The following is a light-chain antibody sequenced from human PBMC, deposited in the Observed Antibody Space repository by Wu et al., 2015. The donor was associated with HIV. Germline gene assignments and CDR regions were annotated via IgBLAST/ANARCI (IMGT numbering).Light chain of an antibody. CDR2: QAS. CDR1: QSISSW. V-gene: IGKV1-5*03. Sequence: DIQMTQSPSTLSASVGGRVTITCRASQSISSWLAWYQQKPGKPPKFLIYQASSLETGVPSRFTGSGSGTEFTLTISSLQPDDFATYYCQQYNSYSSYSFGQGTKLEIK. J-gene: IGKJ2*03. CDR3: QQYNSYSSYS.